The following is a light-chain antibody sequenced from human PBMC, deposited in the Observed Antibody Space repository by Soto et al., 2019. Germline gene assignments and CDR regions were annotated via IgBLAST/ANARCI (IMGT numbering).Light chain of an antibody. Sequence: EIVMTQSPGTLSVSPGERATLSCRASQSVSSNLAWYQQKPGQAPRLLIYGASTRATGIPGRFSGSGSGTEFTLTISSLQSEDFAVYYCQQYNNWPPWTFGQGTKVDIK. CDR2: GAS. J-gene: IGKJ1*01. CDR1: QSVSSN. V-gene: IGKV3-15*01. CDR3: QQYNNWPPWT.